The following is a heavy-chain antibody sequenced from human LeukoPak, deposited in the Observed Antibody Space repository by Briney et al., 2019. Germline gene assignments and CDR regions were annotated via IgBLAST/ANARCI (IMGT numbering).Heavy chain of an antibody. Sequence: SETLSLTCTVSGGSISSYYWSRIRQPPGKGLEWIGYVYYSGSTNYNPSLKSRVTISVDTSKNQFPLKLSSVTAADTAVYYCARHFGVVTYNDYWGQGTLVTVSS. V-gene: IGHV4-59*01. CDR2: VYYSGST. J-gene: IGHJ4*02. D-gene: IGHD3-3*01. CDR1: GGSISSYY. CDR3: ARHFGVVTYNDY.